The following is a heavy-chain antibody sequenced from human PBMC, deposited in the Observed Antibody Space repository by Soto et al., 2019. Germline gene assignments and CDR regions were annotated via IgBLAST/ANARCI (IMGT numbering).Heavy chain of an antibody. D-gene: IGHD3-3*01. CDR3: RKTFYDFWSGYYDY. J-gene: IGHJ4*02. CDR2: INPNRGGT. Sequence: ASVKVSCKASGYTFTGYYMHWVRQAPGQGLEGMGWINPNRGGTNDAQKVQGRVTMTRDTSISTAYMELSRLRSDDTAEEYCRKTFYDFWSGYYDYWGQGTLVTVSS. V-gene: IGHV1-2*02. CDR1: GYTFTGYY.